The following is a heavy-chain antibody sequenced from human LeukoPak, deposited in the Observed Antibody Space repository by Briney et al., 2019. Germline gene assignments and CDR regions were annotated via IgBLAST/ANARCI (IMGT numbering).Heavy chain of an antibody. J-gene: IGHJ6*03. CDR1: GYTFTGYY. D-gene: IGHD2-2*01. Sequence: ASVKVSCKASGYTFTGYYMHWVRQAPEQGLEWMGWINPNSGGTNYAQKFQGWVTMTRDTSISTAYMELSRLRSDDTAVYYCARDRAGVVPAAIPDYYYYMDVWGKGTTVTVSS. CDR3: ARDRAGVVPAAIPDYYYYMDV. V-gene: IGHV1-2*04. CDR2: INPNSGGT.